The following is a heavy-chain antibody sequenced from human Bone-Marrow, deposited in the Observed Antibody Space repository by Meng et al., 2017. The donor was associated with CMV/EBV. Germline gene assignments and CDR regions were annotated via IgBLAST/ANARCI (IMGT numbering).Heavy chain of an antibody. CDR3: ARDSDYDFWSGLAPNDY. CDR2: RKEDGSET. V-gene: IGHV3-7*01. D-gene: IGHD3-3*01. Sequence: GGSLRLSCAASGFTFSSYWMSWVRQAPGKGLEWVANRKEDGSETYYVDSVKGRFTISTDSAKNSLYLQMNSLRAEDTAVYYCARDSDYDFWSGLAPNDYWGQGTLVTVSS. J-gene: IGHJ4*02. CDR1: GFTFSSYW.